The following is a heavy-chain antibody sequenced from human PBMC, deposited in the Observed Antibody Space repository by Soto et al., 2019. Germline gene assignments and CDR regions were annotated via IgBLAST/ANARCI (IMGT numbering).Heavy chain of an antibody. CDR3: AEGEAAGTFDY. CDR2: INAGNGNT. D-gene: IGHD6-13*01. CDR1: GYTFTSYA. J-gene: IGHJ4*02. Sequence: QVQLVQSGAEVKKPGASVKVSCKASGYTFTSYAMHWVRQAPGQRLEWMGWINAGNGNTKYSQKFQGRVTITRDTSASTAYMELSSLRSEDTAVYSCAEGEAAGTFDYWGQGTLVTVSS. V-gene: IGHV1-3*01.